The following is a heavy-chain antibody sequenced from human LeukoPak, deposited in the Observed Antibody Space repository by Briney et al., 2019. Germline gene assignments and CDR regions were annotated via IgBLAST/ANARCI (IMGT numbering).Heavy chain of an antibody. CDR3: ASHYCSAGSCYFDG. CDR2: IYSAGDS. Sequence: QPGGSLRLSCVVSGFSISYNYMSWVRQAPGKGLEWVSVIYSAGDSYYGDAVKGRFIISKDNSKNTVYLQMNRLRPEDTAVYYCASHYCSAGSCYFDGWSQGTLVTVSS. D-gene: IGHD2-8*02. J-gene: IGHJ4*02. V-gene: IGHV3-53*01. CDR1: GFSISYNY.